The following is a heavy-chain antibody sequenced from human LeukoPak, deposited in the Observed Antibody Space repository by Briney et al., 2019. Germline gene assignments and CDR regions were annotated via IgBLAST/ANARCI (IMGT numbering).Heavy chain of an antibody. V-gene: IGHV4-59*06. Sequence: SETLSLTCTVSGGSISSYYWSWIRQHPGKGLEWIGYIYYSGSTYYNPSLKSRVTISVDTSKNQFSLKLSSVTAADTAVYYCASDDISSSSLDYWGQGTLVTVSS. J-gene: IGHJ4*02. CDR1: GGSISSYY. CDR3: ASDDISSSSLDY. D-gene: IGHD6-6*01. CDR2: IYYSGST.